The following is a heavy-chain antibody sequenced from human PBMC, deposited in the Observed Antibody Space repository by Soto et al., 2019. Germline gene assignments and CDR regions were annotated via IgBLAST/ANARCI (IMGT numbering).Heavy chain of an antibody. V-gene: IGHV3-23*01. CDR3: AKGRYLDASGGCANF. Sequence: EVRLMESGGGFLQPGGSQRLTGVASGFTFNSYAMSWVRQTPEKGLEWVSAISGRGWQTYYAQSVQGRFTISRDNSKTTVYLHMNRLRAADSGIYYCAKGRYLDASGGCANFWGRGTLVTVSS. CDR1: GFTFNSYA. D-gene: IGHD6-19*01. CDR2: ISGRGWQT. J-gene: IGHJ2*01.